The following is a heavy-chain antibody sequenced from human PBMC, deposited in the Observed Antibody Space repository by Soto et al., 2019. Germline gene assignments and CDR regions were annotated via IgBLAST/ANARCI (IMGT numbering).Heavy chain of an antibody. J-gene: IGHJ4*02. CDR2: MSPYSGNT. D-gene: IGHD6-19*01. CDR1: GYTFTSYH. V-gene: IGHV1-8*01. CDR3: ATDLLTAVAGEEGY. Sequence: ASVKVSCKAFGYTFTSYHVNWVRQATGQGLEWMGWMSPYSGNTGYAQKFQGRVTMTEDSSTDTAYMELSSLGSEDTAMYYCATDLLTAVAGEEGYWGQGTLVTVSS.